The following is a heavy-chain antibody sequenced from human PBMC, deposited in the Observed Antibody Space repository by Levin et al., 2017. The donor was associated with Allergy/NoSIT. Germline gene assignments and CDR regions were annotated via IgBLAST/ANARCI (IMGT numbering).Heavy chain of an antibody. CDR2: ISSSSSYT. Sequence: GGSLRLSCAASGFTFSDYYMSWIRQAPGKGLEWVSYISSSSSYTNYADSVKGRFTISRDNAKNSLYLQMNSQRAEDTAVYYSARRGVGLLFDYWGQGTLVTVSS. CDR1: GFTFSDYY. J-gene: IGHJ4*02. CDR3: ARRGVGLLFDY. D-gene: IGHD2-8*02. V-gene: IGHV3-11*03.